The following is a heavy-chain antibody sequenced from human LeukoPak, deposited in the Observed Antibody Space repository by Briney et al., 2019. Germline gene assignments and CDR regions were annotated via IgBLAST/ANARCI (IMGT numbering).Heavy chain of an antibody. Sequence: SGGSLILSCIASGFTFSSYSMNWVRQAPGKGLEWVSYISSSSSIYYADSVKGRFTISRDNAKTSLYLQMNSLRDEDTAVYYCARDQRSGIAAYGMDVWGQGTTVIVSS. V-gene: IGHV3-48*02. CDR3: ARDQRSGIAAYGMDV. CDR2: ISSSSSI. CDR1: GFTFSSYS. D-gene: IGHD6-13*01. J-gene: IGHJ6*02.